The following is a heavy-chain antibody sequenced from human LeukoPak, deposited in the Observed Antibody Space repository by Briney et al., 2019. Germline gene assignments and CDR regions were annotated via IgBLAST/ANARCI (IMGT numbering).Heavy chain of an antibody. J-gene: IGHJ6*02. CDR3: ARAANMYV. CDR2: VYDSGST. CDR1: GGSISGYY. Sequence: PSETLSLTCTVSGGSISGYYWSWIRQPPGKGLEWIGSVYDSGSTNYNPSLKSRVDISRDTPKNQVSLKMSSVSAADTAVYYCARAANMYVWGQGTTVTVSS. V-gene: IGHV4-59*01.